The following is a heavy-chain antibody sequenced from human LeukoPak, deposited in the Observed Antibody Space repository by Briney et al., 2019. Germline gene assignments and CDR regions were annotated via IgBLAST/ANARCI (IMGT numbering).Heavy chain of an antibody. V-gene: IGHV5-51*01. CDR3: ARLNMIVVGDWYFDL. CDR1: GYRFTSYW. Sequence: GESLKISCKGSGYRFTSYWIGWVRQMPGKGLEWMGIIYPGDSDTRYSPSFQGQVTISADKSISTAYLQWSSLKAADTAMYYCARLNMIVVGDWYFDLWGRGTLVTVSS. CDR2: IYPGDSDT. D-gene: IGHD3-22*01. J-gene: IGHJ2*01.